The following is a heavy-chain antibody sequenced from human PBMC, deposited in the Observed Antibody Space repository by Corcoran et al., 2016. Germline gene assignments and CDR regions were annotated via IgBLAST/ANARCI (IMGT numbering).Heavy chain of an antibody. V-gene: IGHV1-8*01. Sequence: QVQLVQSGAEVKKPGASVKVSCKASGYTFTSYDINWVRQATGQGLEWMGWMNPNSGNTGYAQKFQGRVTMTRNTSISTAYMELSSLRSEDTAGYYCARSFGCSSTSCYKCPYYYYGMDVWGQGTTVTVSS. CDR2: MNPNSGNT. D-gene: IGHD2-2*02. J-gene: IGHJ6*02. CDR3: ARSFGCSSTSCYKCPYYYYGMDV. CDR1: GYTFTSYD.